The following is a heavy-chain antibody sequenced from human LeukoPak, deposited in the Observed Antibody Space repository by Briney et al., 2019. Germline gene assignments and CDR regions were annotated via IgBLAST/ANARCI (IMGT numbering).Heavy chain of an antibody. CDR3: ARDSYQDYYGRFDP. CDR1: GFSFSNHG. D-gene: IGHD3-10*01. CDR2: IWDDGNNK. V-gene: IGHV3-33*01. J-gene: IGHJ5*02. Sequence: NPGGSLRLSCAASGFSFSNHGMHWVRQAPGKRLEWVAVIWDDGNNKRYANSVNGRFTISRDNSENTLYLQMNGLTAEDTAMYYCARDSYQDYYGRFDPWGQGTLVTVSS.